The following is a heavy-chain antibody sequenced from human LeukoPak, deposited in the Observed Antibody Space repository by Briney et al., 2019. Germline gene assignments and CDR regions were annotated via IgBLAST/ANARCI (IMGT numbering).Heavy chain of an antibody. CDR1: GFAFSSFA. D-gene: IGHD1-26*01. CDR3: AKDQRGADSGSYFFDH. CDR2: VSGSGKRL. V-gene: IGHV3-23*01. Sequence: GGSLRLSCGASGFAFSSFAMSWVRQAPGKGLEWVSAVSGSGKRLNYADSVKGRFTISRDNSENTLYLQVNSLRAEDTAVYYCAKDQRGADSGSYFFDHWGQGTLVTVSS. J-gene: IGHJ4*02.